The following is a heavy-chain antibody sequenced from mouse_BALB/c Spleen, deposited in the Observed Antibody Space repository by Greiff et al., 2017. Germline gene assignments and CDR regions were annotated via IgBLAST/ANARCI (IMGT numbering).Heavy chain of an antibody. D-gene: IGHD1-2*01. CDR3: ASHYYGYGY. Sequence: VQLQQPGAELVMPGASVKMSCKASGYTFTDYWMHWVKQRPGQGLEWIGAIDTSDSYTSYNQKFKGKATLTVDESSSTAYMQLSSLTSEDSAVYYCASHYYGYGYWGQGTTLTVSS. CDR2: IDTSDSYT. CDR1: GYTFTDYW. V-gene: IGHV1-69*01. J-gene: IGHJ2*01.